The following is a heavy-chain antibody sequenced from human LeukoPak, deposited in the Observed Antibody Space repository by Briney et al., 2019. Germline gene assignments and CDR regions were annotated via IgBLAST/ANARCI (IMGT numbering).Heavy chain of an antibody. Sequence: SETLSLTCTVSAGSISSDSYYWGWIRQPPGKGLEWIGTIYYSGNTYYNPSLKSRLTISVDTSKNQFSLKLRSVTAADTAPYYCASTSPKYYYESSGYSSLFDNWGQGTLVTVSS. J-gene: IGHJ4*02. CDR3: ASTSPKYYYESSGYSSLFDN. V-gene: IGHV4-39*07. CDR1: AGSISSDSYY. D-gene: IGHD3-22*01. CDR2: IYYSGNT.